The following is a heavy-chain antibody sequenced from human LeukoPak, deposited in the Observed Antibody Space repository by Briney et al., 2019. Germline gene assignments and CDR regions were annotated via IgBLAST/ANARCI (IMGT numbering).Heavy chain of an antibody. J-gene: IGHJ6*02. V-gene: IGHV3-48*01. Sequence: SGGSLRLSCVASGFTLSSYSMNWVRQAPGKGLEWVSYISDTGSTIAYADSVKGRFTMSRDEAKNSLHLQMNSLRAEDTALYYCARATYSGTNGAFGMDVWGQGTTVTVSS. CDR3: ARATYSGTNGAFGMDV. CDR1: GFTLSSYS. CDR2: ISDTGSTI. D-gene: IGHD1-26*01.